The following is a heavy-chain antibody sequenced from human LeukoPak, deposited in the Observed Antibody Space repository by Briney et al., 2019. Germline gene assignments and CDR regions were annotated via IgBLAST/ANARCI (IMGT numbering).Heavy chain of an antibody. CDR3: ARSSTTVTTRFFDL. CDR2: ITWNGGQT. J-gene: IGHJ2*01. CDR1: GFTFDDYG. V-gene: IGHV3-20*04. D-gene: IGHD4-17*01. Sequence: PGGSLRLSCAASGFTFDDYGMSWVRQGPGKGLEWVSTITWNGGQTAYADSVKGRLTISRDNAKNSLYLEMNSLSPEDTALYYCARSSTTVTTRFFDLWGRGTLVTVSS.